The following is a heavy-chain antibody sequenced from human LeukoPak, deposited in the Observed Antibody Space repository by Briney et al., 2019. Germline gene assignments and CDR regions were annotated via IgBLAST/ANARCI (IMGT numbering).Heavy chain of an antibody. V-gene: IGHV3-30-3*01. Sequence: GGSLRLSCAAAQFVFTYYAIHWVRQAPGKGLEWVTSLSYDGGDKHYADSVKGRFTVSRDSSKNTVYLQMNGLTTADTAVYHCGKDLAGGALDVWGQGTTVTVS. CDR2: LSYDGGDK. J-gene: IGHJ6*02. D-gene: IGHD4/OR15-4a*01. CDR1: QFVFTYYA. CDR3: GKDLAGGALDV.